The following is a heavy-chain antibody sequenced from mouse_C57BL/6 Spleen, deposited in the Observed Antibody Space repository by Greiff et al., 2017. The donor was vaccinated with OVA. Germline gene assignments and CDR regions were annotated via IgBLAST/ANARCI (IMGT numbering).Heavy chain of an antibody. V-gene: IGHV1-82*01. CDR2: IYPGDGDT. J-gene: IGHJ1*03. CDR1: GYAFSSSW. Sequence: ESGPELVKPGASVKISCKASGYAFSSSWMNWVKQRPGKGLEWIGRIYPGDGDTNYNGKFKGKATLTADKSSSTAYMQLSSLTSEDSAVYFCASSGGGYFDVWGTGTTVTVSS. CDR3: ASSGGGYFDV.